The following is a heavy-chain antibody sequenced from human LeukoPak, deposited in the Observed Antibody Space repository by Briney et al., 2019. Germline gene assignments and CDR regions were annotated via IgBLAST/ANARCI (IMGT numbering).Heavy chain of an antibody. CDR1: GFTFSSYW. Sequence: GGSLRLSCAASGFTFSSYWMSWVRQAPGKGLEWVANIKQDGSEKYYVDSVKGRFTISRDNAKNSLYLQMNSLRAEDTAVYYCARVKGYDSSGYYYTDYFDYWGQGTLVTVSS. V-gene: IGHV3-7*01. CDR2: IKQDGSEK. CDR3: ARVKGYDSSGYYYTDYFDY. J-gene: IGHJ4*02. D-gene: IGHD3-22*01.